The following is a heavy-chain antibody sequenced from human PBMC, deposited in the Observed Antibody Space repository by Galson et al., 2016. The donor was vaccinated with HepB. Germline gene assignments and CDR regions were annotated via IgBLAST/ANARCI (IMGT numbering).Heavy chain of an antibody. CDR3: ASFPIAATPIDF. CDR2: ISYDGRKK. CDR1: GFTFRSYA. Sequence: SLRLSCAASGFTFRSYAMHWVRQAPGKGLEWMAVISYDGRKKYYADSVKGRFTISRDNSKNKLYLLMNSLRSEDTAVYYCASFPIAATPIDFWGQGTLVTVSS. V-gene: IGHV3-30*04. J-gene: IGHJ4*02. D-gene: IGHD2-15*01.